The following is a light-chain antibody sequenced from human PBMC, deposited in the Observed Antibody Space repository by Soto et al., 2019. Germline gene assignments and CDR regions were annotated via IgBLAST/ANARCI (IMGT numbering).Light chain of an antibody. J-gene: IGKJ2*01. Sequence: DIQMTQFPSTLSASVVDRVTSTCRASQTTNTWLAWYQQKPGTAPKLLIYDASSLEGGVPSRFSASGSGTEFTLTISSLQPDDLATYYCQQYISYPYTFGQGTKVDIK. V-gene: IGKV1-5*01. CDR1: QTTNTW. CDR3: QQYISYPYT. CDR2: DAS.